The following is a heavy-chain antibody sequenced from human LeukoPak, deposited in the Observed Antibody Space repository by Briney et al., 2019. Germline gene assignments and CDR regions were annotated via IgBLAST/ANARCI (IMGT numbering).Heavy chain of an antibody. J-gene: IGHJ6*03. V-gene: IGHV4-59*01. CDR2: IYYSGST. CDR3: ASPGLSYSSSSGRGDYYYYMDV. CDR1: GGSISSYY. D-gene: IGHD6-6*01. Sequence: SETLSLTCTVSGGSISSYYWSWIRQPPGKGLEWIGYIYYSGSTNYNPSLKSRVTISVDTSKNQFSLKLSSVTAADTAVYYCASPGLSYSSSSGRGDYYYYMDVWGKGTTVTVSS.